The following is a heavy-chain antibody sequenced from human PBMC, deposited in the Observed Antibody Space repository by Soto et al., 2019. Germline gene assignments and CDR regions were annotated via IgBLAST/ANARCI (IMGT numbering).Heavy chain of an antibody. Sequence: QVQLQESGPGLLKPSETLSLSCTVSGGSISSYYWSWFRQSPGKRMEWIGYVHHSWGSSYNPSLQSRVGISLDTSKSQFSLKVTSVTATDAAVYYCARQGFGPLHGLVDVWGQGTTVTVSS. D-gene: IGHD3-10*01. V-gene: IGHV4-59*08. CDR2: VHHSWGS. CDR1: GGSISSYY. J-gene: IGHJ6*02. CDR3: ARQGFGPLHGLVDV.